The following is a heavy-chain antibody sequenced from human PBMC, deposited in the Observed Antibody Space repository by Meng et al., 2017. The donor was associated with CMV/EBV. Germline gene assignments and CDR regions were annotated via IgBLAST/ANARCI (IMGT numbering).Heavy chain of an antibody. V-gene: IGHV3-30*02. Sequence: GESLKISCAPSGIIFTTYGLHWVRQAPGKGLEWVAFIRYDGSNKYYEDSVKGRFTISRDNSKNTLYLQMNSLRAEDTAVYYCARDLGEQLEGISGPRVWGQGTLVTVSS. J-gene: IGHJ4*02. CDR2: IRYDGSNK. CDR1: GIIFTTYG. D-gene: IGHD6-6*01. CDR3: ARDLGEQLEGISGPRV.